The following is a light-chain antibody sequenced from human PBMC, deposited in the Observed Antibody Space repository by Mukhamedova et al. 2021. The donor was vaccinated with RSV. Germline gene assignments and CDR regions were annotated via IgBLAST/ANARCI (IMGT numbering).Light chain of an antibody. Sequence: WYQRRVHGKAPKLLIYDASNLQTGVPSRFSATGSGTDFTFTISSLQPEDIGTYYCQQYNNVPPYTFGQGTRLEIK. CDR3: QQYNNVPPYT. V-gene: IGKV1-33*01. J-gene: IGKJ2*01. CDR2: DAS.